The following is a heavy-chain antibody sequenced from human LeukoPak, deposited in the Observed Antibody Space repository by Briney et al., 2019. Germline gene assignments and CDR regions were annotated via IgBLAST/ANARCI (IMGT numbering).Heavy chain of an antibody. Sequence: HPXGSLXXSCAASGFTFSSSAMSWVRQAPGKGLKWVSGISTSGGNTYYSDSVKGRFTISRDNSKNRLYLKMNRVRAEDRAVYYCANGYTYGLDYWGQGTLVTVSS. CDR1: GFTFSSSA. CDR3: ANGYTYGLDY. D-gene: IGHD5-18*01. CDR2: ISTSGGNT. J-gene: IGHJ4*02. V-gene: IGHV3-23*01.